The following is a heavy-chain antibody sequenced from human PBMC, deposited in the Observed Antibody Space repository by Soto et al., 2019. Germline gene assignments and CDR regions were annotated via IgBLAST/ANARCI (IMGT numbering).Heavy chain of an antibody. J-gene: IGHJ6*03. V-gene: IGHV4-34*01. CDR2: IYHSGGT. CDR1: GGYFSGYY. CDR3: ARVMGYCSSTSCYRTYYYMDV. Sequence: SETLSLTCAVYGGYFSGYYWSWIRQPPGKGLEWIGEIYHSGGTNYNPSLKSRVTISVDTSKNQFSLKLSSVTAADTAVYYCARVMGYCSSTSCYRTYYYMDVWGKGTTVTVSS. D-gene: IGHD2-2*01.